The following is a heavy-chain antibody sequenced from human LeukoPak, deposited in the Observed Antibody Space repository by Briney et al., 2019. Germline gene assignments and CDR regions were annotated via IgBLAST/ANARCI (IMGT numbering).Heavy chain of an antibody. D-gene: IGHD6-19*01. CDR3: AREGSSGWYSSLLGRGYYYYYMDV. J-gene: IGHJ6*03. Sequence: GGSLRLSCAASGFTFSDYYMSWIRQAPGKGLEWVSYISSSGSTIYYADSVKGRFTISRDNAKNSLYLQMNSLRAEDTAVYYCAREGSSGWYSSLLGRGYYYYYMDVWGKGTTVTVSS. V-gene: IGHV3-11*04. CDR1: GFTFSDYY. CDR2: ISSSGSTI.